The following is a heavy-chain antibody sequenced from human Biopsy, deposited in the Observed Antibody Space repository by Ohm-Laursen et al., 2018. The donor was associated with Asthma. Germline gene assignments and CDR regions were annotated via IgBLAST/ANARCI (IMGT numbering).Heavy chain of an antibody. J-gene: IGHJ4*02. D-gene: IGHD4-17*01. CDR3: ASNFPKDYVRYNFQF. CDR2: HDHEEGGT. V-gene: IGHV1-24*01. Sequence: SVTVSCKISGYSLTDLSMHWVRQAPGQGLGWLGGHDHEEGGTVSARRFQGRVTMTEETSTDTAYMELSSLSSDDTAVYYCASNFPKDYVRYNFQFWGQGTLVTVSS. CDR1: GYSLTDLS.